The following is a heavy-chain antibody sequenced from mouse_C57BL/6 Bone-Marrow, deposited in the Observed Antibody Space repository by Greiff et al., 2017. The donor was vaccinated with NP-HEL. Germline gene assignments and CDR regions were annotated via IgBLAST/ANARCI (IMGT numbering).Heavy chain of an antibody. CDR1: GFSFNTYA. J-gene: IGHJ3*01. V-gene: IGHV10-1*01. D-gene: IGHD2-3*01. Sequence: EVMLVESGGGLVQPKGSLKLSCAASGFSFNTYAMNWVRQAPGKGLEWVARIRSKSNNYATYYADSVKDRFTISRDDSESMLYLQMNNMRTEATAMYYCVRQGGYSFAYWGQGTLVTVSA. CDR3: VRQGGYSFAY. CDR2: IRSKSNNYAT.